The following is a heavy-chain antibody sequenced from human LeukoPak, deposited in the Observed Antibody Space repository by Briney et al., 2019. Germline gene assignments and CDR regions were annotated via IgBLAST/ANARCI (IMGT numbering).Heavy chain of an antibody. CDR2: IYHSGST. Sequence: SETLSLTCAVSGGSISSSNWWSWVRQPPGKGLEWIGEIYHSGSTNYNPSLKSRVTISVDKSKNQFSLKLSSVTAADTAVYYCARDVISYYDSSGYYTFDYWGQGTLVTVSS. V-gene: IGHV4-4*02. J-gene: IGHJ4*02. D-gene: IGHD3-22*01. CDR1: GGSISSSNW. CDR3: ARDVISYYDSSGYYTFDY.